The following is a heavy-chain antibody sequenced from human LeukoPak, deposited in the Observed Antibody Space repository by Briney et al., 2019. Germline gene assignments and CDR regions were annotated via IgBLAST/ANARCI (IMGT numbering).Heavy chain of an antibody. J-gene: IGHJ4*02. Sequence: SQTLSLTCVVAGGSISSGDYSWSWIRQPPGKGLEWFGHIYHSGSTHYNPSLNSRVTISVDRSKNQFSLKLSSVTAADTAVYDCARAAGPASPFDHWGQGTLVTVSS. CDR2: IYHSGST. CDR3: ARAAGPASPFDH. CDR1: GGSISSGDYS. V-gene: IGHV4-30-2*01. D-gene: IGHD3-10*01.